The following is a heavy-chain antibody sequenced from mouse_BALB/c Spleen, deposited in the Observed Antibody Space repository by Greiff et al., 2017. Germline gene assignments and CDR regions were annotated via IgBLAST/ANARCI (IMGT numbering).Heavy chain of an antibody. V-gene: IGHV5-4*02. Sequence: EVQLVESGGGLVKPGGSLKLSCAASGFTFSDYYMYWVRQTPEKRLEWVATISDGGSYTYYPDSVKGRFTISRDNAKNNLYLQMSSLKSEDTAMYYCAREPDYYGSRGYFDVWGAGTTVTVSS. CDR2: ISDGGSYT. D-gene: IGHD1-1*01. CDR3: AREPDYYGSRGYFDV. CDR1: GFTFSDYY. J-gene: IGHJ1*01.